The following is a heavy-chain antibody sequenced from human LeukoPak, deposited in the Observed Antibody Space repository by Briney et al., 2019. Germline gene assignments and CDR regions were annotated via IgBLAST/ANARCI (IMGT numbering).Heavy chain of an antibody. D-gene: IGHD6-19*01. Sequence: ASVRVSCKASGYTFTYYGINWVRQAPGQGLEWMGWINAYNGNANYAQKLQGRVTLTTDTSTSTAYMELRGLRSDDTAMYYCAVIAVAGTNNFFDYWGQGTLVTVSS. V-gene: IGHV1-18*01. CDR3: AVIAVAGTNNFFDY. CDR2: INAYNGNA. CDR1: GYTFTYYG. J-gene: IGHJ4*02.